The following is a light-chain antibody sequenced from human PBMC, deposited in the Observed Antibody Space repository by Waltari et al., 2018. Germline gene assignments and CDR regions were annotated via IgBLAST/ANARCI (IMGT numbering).Light chain of an antibody. J-gene: IGKJ1*01. CDR2: GAS. CDR1: QNVCSN. V-gene: IGKV3-15*01. CDR3: QQYNNWPRT. Sequence: EVVMTQSPVTLSVSPGERATLSCRASQNVCSNLAWYHQKPGQAPRLLVYGASTRSTGIPARFSGSGSGTEFTLTISSLQSEDFAVYYCQQYNNWPRTFGQGTTVEIK.